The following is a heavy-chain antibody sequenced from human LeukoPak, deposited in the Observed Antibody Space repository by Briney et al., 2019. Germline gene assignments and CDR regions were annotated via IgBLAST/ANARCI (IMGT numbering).Heavy chain of an antibody. CDR2: IRSKAYGGTT. D-gene: IGHD2-2*01. CDR1: GFTFSSYW. J-gene: IGHJ6*03. Sequence: GGSLRLSCAASGFTFSSYWMSWVRQAPGKGLEWVGFIRSKAYGGTTEYAASVKGRFTISRDDSKSIAYLQMNSLKTEDTAVYYCTRLVVVPAARYYYYYYMDVWGKGTTVTISS. CDR3: TRLVVVPAARYYYYYYMDV. V-gene: IGHV3-49*04.